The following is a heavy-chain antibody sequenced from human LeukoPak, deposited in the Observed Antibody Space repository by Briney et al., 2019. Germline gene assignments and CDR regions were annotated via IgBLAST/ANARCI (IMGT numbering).Heavy chain of an antibody. CDR2: INSDGSGT. D-gene: IGHD4-17*01. V-gene: IGHV3-74*01. CDR1: RFTFSNYW. J-gene: IGHJ4*02. CDR3: ARAGDYGDYTTHYFDY. Sequence: HPGGSLRLSCAASRFTFSNYWMHWVRQAPGKGLVWVSRINSDGSGTTYADSVKGRFTISRDNAKNTLYLQMNSLRAGDTAVCYCARAGDYGDYTTHYFDYWGQGTLVTVSS.